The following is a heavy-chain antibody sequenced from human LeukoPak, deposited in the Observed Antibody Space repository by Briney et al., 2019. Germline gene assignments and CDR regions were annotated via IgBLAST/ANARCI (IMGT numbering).Heavy chain of an antibody. J-gene: IGHJ6*02. Sequence: ASVKVSCKASGYTFTGYYMHWVRQAPGQGLEWMGWINPNSGGTNYAQKFQGRVTMTRDTSISTAYMELSRLRSDDTAVYYCASPSYRTYYDFWSGYYGMDVWGQGTTVTVSS. CDR3: ASPSYRTYYDFWSGYYGMDV. V-gene: IGHV1-2*02. D-gene: IGHD3-3*01. CDR1: GYTFTGYY. CDR2: INPNSGGT.